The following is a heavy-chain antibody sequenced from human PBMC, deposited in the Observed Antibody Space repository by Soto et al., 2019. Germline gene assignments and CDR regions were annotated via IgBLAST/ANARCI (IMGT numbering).Heavy chain of an antibody. D-gene: IGHD2-15*01. CDR3: ARPAGYCSGGSCYVY. Sequence: GGSVRLSCAASGFTFSSYSMNWVRQAPGKGLEWVSSISSSSSYIYYADSVKGRFTISRDNAKNSLYLQMNSLRAEDTAVYYCARPAGYCSGGSCYVYWGQGTLVTVSS. J-gene: IGHJ4*02. V-gene: IGHV3-21*01. CDR1: GFTFSSYS. CDR2: ISSSSSYI.